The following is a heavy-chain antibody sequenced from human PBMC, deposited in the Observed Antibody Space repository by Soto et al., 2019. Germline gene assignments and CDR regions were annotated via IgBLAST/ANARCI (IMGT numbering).Heavy chain of an antibody. CDR2: INPNSGGT. CDR1: GYTFTGYY. CDR3: ARARLRGVNGTPEEDYYYYGMDV. D-gene: IGHD1-20*01. Sequence: ASVKVSCKASGYTFTGYYMHWVRQAPGQGLEWMGWINPNSGGTNYAQKFQGRVTMTRDTSISTAYMELSRLRSDDTAVYYCARARLRGVNGTPEEDYYYYGMDVWGEGTKVTVSS. J-gene: IGHJ6*04. V-gene: IGHV1-2*02.